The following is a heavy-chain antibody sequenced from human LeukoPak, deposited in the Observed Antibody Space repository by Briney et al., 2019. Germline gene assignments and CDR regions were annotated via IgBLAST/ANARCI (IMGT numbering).Heavy chain of an antibody. CDR2: INTKTGGK. Sequence: ASVKLSCTASGYTFTSYYVHWVRQAPGQGLEWMGWINTKTGGKKYAQKFQDRVTMTRTTSIDTAYMDLSRLISDDAAVYYCARGCDKQWLVLFDSWGQGTLVTVSS. CDR1: GYTFTSYY. D-gene: IGHD6-19*01. CDR3: ARGCDKQWLVLFDS. J-gene: IGHJ4*02. V-gene: IGHV1-2*02.